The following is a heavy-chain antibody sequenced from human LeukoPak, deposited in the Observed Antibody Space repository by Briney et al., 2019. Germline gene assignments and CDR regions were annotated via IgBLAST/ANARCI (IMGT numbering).Heavy chain of an antibody. V-gene: IGHV4-4*02. CDR1: GGSISSSNW. Sequence: SGTLSLTCAVSGGSISSSNWWSWVRPPPGKGLEWIGEIYHSGSTNYNPSLKSRVTILVDKSMNQFSLKLSSVTAADTAVYYCARVADCSSTSCYAGWGPDWFDPWGQGTLVTVSS. J-gene: IGHJ5*02. CDR3: ARVADCSSTSCYAGWGPDWFDP. CDR2: IYHSGST. D-gene: IGHD2-2*01.